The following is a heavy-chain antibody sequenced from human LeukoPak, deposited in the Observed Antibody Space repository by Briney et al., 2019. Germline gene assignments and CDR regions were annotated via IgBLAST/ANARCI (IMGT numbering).Heavy chain of an antibody. J-gene: IGHJ4*02. CDR2: MNPNSGNT. Sequence: GASVKVSCKASGYTFTSYGINWVRQATGQGLEWMGWMNPNSGNTGYAQKFQGRVTMTRNTSISTAYMELSSLRSEDTAVYYCARRNYDFWSGYYTVDYWGQGTLVTVSS. D-gene: IGHD3-3*01. CDR3: ARRNYDFWSGYYTVDY. V-gene: IGHV1-8*02. CDR1: GYTFTSYG.